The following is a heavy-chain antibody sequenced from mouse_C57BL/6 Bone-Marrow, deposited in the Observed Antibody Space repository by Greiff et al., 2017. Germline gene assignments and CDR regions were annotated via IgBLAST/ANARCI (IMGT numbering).Heavy chain of an antibody. V-gene: IGHV14-4*01. CDR1: GFNIKDDY. CDR3: TTYYGSSYWYFDV. J-gene: IGHJ1*03. CDR2: IDPENGDT. Sequence: VQLKESGAELVRPGASVKLSCTASGFNIKDDYMHWVKQRPEQGLEWIGWIDPENGDTEYASKFQGKATITADTSSNTAYQQLSSLTSEDTAVYYCTTYYGSSYWYFDVWGTGTTVTVSA. D-gene: IGHD1-1*01.